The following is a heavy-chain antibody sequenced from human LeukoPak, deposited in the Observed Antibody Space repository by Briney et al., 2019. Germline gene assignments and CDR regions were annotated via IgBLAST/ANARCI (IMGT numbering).Heavy chain of an antibody. CDR3: ARDGELLHPRAFDI. D-gene: IGHD1-26*01. V-gene: IGHV3-30-3*01. CDR2: ISYDGSNK. J-gene: IGHJ3*02. Sequence: PGGSLRLSCAASGFTFSSYAMHWVRQAPGKGLEWVAVISYDGSNKYYADSVKGRFTISRDNSKNTLYLQMNSLRAEDTAVYYCARDGELLHPRAFDIWGQGTMVTVSS. CDR1: GFTFSSYA.